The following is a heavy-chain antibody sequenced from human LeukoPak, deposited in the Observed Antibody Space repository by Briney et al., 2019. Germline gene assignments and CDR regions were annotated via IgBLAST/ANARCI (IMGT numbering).Heavy chain of an antibody. D-gene: IGHD1-1*01. CDR2: ISYDGNRK. J-gene: IGHJ4*02. V-gene: IGHV3-30*07. CDR3: AKGRSPGSNYFDN. Sequence: PGGSLRLSCAASGFTFSSYAMHWVRQAPGKGLEWVAVISYDGNRKYYADSVKGRFTISRDNSKNTLYLQMNSLRAEDTAVYYCAKGRSPGSNYFDNWGQGTLVTVSS. CDR1: GFTFSSYA.